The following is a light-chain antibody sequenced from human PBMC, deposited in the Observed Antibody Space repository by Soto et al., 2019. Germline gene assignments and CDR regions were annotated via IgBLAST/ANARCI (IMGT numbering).Light chain of an antibody. CDR3: QQSYSTPFT. CDR2: AAS. CDR1: QSISSY. V-gene: IGKV1-39*01. Sequence: DIQMTQSPSSLSASVGDRVTITCRASQSISSYLNWYQQKPGKAPKLLIYAASSLQSGVPSRFSGSGSGTDFTLTISSLQPEDFATYYCQQSYSTPFTFGGGIKVEMK. J-gene: IGKJ4*01.